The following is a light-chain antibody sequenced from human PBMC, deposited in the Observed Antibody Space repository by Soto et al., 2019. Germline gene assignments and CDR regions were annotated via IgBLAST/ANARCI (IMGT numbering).Light chain of an antibody. CDR1: QSLSRN. J-gene: IGKJ3*01. Sequence: EILMTQSPATLSVFPGERATLSCRASQSLSRNLAWYQQKPGQAPRLLIYGASTRASGIPARFSGSGSGTEFTLTISSLQSEDFALYYCQHSNDWPPAFTFGPGTKVDL. CDR2: GAS. V-gene: IGKV3-15*01. CDR3: QHSNDWPPAFT.